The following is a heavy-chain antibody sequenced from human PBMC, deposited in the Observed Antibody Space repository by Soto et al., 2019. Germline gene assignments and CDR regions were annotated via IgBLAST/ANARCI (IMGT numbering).Heavy chain of an antibody. D-gene: IGHD4-17*01. J-gene: IGHJ4*02. CDR2: IWYDGSIK. CDR3: ARDADYRDDPSEDPGYYFDY. Sequence: QVQLVESGGGVVQPGRSLRLSCAPSGFTFSNYAMHWVRQAPGKGLEWVAVIWYDGSIKYYADSVKGRFTISRDNSKNTLHLQMNSLRAEDTAVYYCARDADYRDDPSEDPGYYFDYWGQGTLVTVSS. CDR1: GFTFSNYA. V-gene: IGHV3-33*01.